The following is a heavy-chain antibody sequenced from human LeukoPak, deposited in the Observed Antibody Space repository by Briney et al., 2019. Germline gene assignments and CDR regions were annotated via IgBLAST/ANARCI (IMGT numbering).Heavy chain of an antibody. V-gene: IGHV3-21*01. J-gene: IGHJ4*02. CDR3: ARVDLYYGSGSYYPPDY. D-gene: IGHD3-10*01. CDR1: GFTFSGYSGYT. CDR2: ISTSSTYI. Sequence: PGGSLRLSCAASGFTFSGYSGYTMNWVRQAPGKGLEWVSSISTSSTYIYYADSVKGRFTISRDNAENSLYLQMNSLRAEDTAVYYCARVDLYYGSGSYYPPDYWGQGTLVTVSS.